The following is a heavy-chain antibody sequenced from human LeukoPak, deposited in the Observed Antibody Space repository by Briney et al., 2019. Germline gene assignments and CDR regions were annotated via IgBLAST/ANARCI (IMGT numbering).Heavy chain of an antibody. Sequence: ASVKVSCKASGYTFTSYYMHWVRQAPGQGLEWMGIINPSGGSTSYAQKFQGRVTMTRDTFTSTVYMELSSLRSEDTAVYYCARALSSSWYGLYYYYYMDVWGKGTTVTVSS. J-gene: IGHJ6*03. D-gene: IGHD6-13*01. CDR2: INPSGGST. V-gene: IGHV1-46*01. CDR1: GYTFTSYY. CDR3: ARALSSSWYGLYYYYYMDV.